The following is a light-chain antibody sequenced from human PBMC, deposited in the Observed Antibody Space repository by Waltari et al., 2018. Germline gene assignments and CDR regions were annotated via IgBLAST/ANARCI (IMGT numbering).Light chain of an antibody. V-gene: IGKV1-17*01. J-gene: IGKJ1*01. Sequence: DLQMNQSPSYLSASVGDTVNITCRASQGINNYLNWFQQRPGKVPKLLIYAATTLQSGVPSRFSGSGSGTEFTLTISSLQPEDFATYYCVQHKSYPRTFGQGTKVEIK. CDR2: AAT. CDR3: VQHKSYPRT. CDR1: QGINNY.